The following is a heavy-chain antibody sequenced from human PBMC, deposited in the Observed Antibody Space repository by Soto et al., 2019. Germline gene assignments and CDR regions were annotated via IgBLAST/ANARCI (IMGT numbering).Heavy chain of an antibody. CDR2: ISYDGSNK. Sequence: GGSLRLSCAASGFTFSSYAMHWVRQAPGKGLEWVAVISYDGSNKYYADSVKGRFTISRDNSKNTLYLQMNSLRAEDTAVYYCARTDCTNGVCLRLAYFDYWGQGTLVTVSS. CDR3: ARTDCTNGVCLRLAYFDY. CDR1: GFTFSSYA. V-gene: IGHV3-30*04. D-gene: IGHD2-8*01. J-gene: IGHJ4*02.